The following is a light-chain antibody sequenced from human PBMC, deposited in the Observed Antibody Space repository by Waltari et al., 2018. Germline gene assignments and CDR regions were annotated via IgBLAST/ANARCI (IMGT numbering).Light chain of an antibody. CDR3: QSYDSTLSVLYV. CDR2: DTT. Sequence: QSVLTQPPSVSGDPGQRVTISCTGSRTHIGAGYDVQGYQQLPGTATKLIIYDTTNRPSGVPDRFSGSKSGASASLAITGLQPEDEADYFCQSYDSTLSVLYVFGTGTKVTVL. CDR1: RTHIGAGYD. J-gene: IGLJ1*01. V-gene: IGLV1-40*01.